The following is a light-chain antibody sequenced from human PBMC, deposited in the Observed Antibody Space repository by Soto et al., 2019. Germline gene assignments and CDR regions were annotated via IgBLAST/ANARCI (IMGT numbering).Light chain of an antibody. Sequence: DIQMTQSPSSLFASVGDRVTITCQATQDINIYLNWYQQKPGKAPELLIFAASSLQSGVASRFSGSGSGTDFTPTISSLQPEDFATYYCQQSGGTPPWTVGPGTKVDSK. CDR1: QDINIY. V-gene: IGKV1-39*01. CDR3: QQSGGTPPWT. J-gene: IGKJ1*01. CDR2: AAS.